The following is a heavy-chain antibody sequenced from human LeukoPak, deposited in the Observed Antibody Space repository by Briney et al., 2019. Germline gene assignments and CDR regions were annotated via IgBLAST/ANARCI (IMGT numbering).Heavy chain of an antibody. CDR2: IIPIFGTA. CDR3: ARYPINYYGSGSYYNWEEYYFDY. J-gene: IGHJ4*02. CDR1: GGTFNSYA. D-gene: IGHD3-10*01. Sequence: ASVRVSCKASGGTFNSYAISWVRQAPGQGREWMGGIIPIFGTANYAQKFQGRVTITADESTSTAYMELSSLRSEDTAVYYCARYPINYYGSGSYYNWEEYYFDYWGQGTLVTVSS. V-gene: IGHV1-69*13.